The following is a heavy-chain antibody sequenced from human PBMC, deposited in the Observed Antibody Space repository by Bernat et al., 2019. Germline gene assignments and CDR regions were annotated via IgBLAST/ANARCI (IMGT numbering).Heavy chain of an antibody. D-gene: IGHD1-1*01. CDR2: IYYSGST. J-gene: IGHJ4*02. Sequence: QVQPQESGPGLVKPSQTLSLTCTVSGGSISSGDYYWSWIRQPPGKGLEWIGYIYYSGSTYYNPSLKSRVTISVDTSKNQFSLKLSSVTAADTAVYYCARGGWNDDGDPDYWGQGTLVTVSS. CDR1: GGSISSGDYY. V-gene: IGHV4-30-4*01. CDR3: ARGGWNDDGDPDY.